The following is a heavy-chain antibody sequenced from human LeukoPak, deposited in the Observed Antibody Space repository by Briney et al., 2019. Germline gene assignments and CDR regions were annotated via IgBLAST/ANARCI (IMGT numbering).Heavy chain of an antibody. CDR3: AHRGYDSSGYWNDY. V-gene: IGHV2-5*01. D-gene: IGHD3-22*01. Sequence: SGPTLVKPTQTLTLTCTFSGFSLSTSGVGVGWIRQPPGRALEWLALIYWNDDKRYSPSLKSRLTITKDTSKNQVVLTMTNMDPVDTATYYCAHRGYDSSGYWNDYWGQGTLVTVSS. CDR1: GFSLSTSGVG. J-gene: IGHJ4*02. CDR2: IYWNDDK.